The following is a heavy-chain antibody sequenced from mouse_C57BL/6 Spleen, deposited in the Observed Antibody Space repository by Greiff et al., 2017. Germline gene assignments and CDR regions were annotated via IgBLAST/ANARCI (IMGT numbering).Heavy chain of an antibody. J-gene: IGHJ4*01. CDR1: GYTFTSYW. CDR2: IDPSDSYT. V-gene: IGHV1-69*01. CDR3: ARDEGCAMDY. Sequence: QVQLQQPGAELVMPGASVKLSCKASGYTFTSYWMHWVKQRPGQGLEWIGEIDPSDSYTNYNQKFKGKSTLTVDKSSSTAYMQLSSLTSEDSAVYYCARDEGCAMDYWGQGTSVTVSS.